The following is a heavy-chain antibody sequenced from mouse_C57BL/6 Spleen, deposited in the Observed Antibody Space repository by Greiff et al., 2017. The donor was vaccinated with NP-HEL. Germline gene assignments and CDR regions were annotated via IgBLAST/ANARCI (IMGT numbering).Heavy chain of an antibody. D-gene: IGHD1-1*01. V-gene: IGHV1-64*01. CDR3: ARTTVEGDFDY. CDR1: GYTFTSYW. J-gene: IGHJ2*01. CDR2: IHPNSGST. Sequence: VQLQQPGAELVKPGASVKLSCKASGYTFTSYWMHWVKQRPGQGLEWIGMIHPNSGSTNYNEKFKSKATLTVDKSSSTAYMQLSSLTSEDSAVYYCARTTVEGDFDYWGQGTTLTVSS.